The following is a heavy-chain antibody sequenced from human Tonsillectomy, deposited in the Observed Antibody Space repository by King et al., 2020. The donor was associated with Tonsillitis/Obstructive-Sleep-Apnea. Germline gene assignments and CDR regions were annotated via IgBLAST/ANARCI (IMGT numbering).Heavy chain of an antibody. J-gene: IGHJ3*02. V-gene: IGHV1-69*10. D-gene: IGHD2-2*02. CDR3: AREGYCISTSSYRGVAFDI. Sequence: QLVQSGAEVKKPGSSVKVSCKASGGTFSSYAISWVRQAPGQGLEWMGGIIPILGIANYAQKFQGRVTITADKSTSTAYMELSSLRSEDTAVYYCAREGYCISTSSYRGVAFDIWGQGTMVTVSS. CDR2: IIPILGIA. CDR1: GGTFSSYA.